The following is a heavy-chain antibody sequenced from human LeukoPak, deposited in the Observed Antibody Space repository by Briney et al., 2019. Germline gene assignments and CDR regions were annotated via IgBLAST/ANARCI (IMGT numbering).Heavy chain of an antibody. J-gene: IGHJ4*02. D-gene: IGHD6-6*01. CDR3: ARGRMAASTRDY. CDR2: ISHTAST. V-gene: IGHV4-59*11. Sequence: PSETLSLTCTVSGGSMSHHWSWIRQSPGKGLEWIGYISHTASTNYNPSLKSRVTISVDTSKNQFSLKLSSVTAADTAVYYCARGRMAASTRDYWGQGTLVTVSS. CDR1: GGSMSHH.